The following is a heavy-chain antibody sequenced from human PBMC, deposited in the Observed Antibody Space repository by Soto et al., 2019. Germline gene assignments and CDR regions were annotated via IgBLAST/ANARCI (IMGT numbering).Heavy chain of an antibody. CDR3: ARASRELRWGGYYFDS. CDR2: IHYSGNT. Sequence: QVQLQESGPGLVKPAETLSLSCSVSGGSISSGGYYWSWIRQHPVKGLEWIAYIHYSGNTYYNPSPKSLGSISVYPSKNQLFLKLSSVTAADTAVYYCARASRELRWGGYYFDSWGQGTLVTVSS. V-gene: IGHV4-31*01. D-gene: IGHD3-16*01. CDR1: GGSISSGGYY. J-gene: IGHJ4*02.